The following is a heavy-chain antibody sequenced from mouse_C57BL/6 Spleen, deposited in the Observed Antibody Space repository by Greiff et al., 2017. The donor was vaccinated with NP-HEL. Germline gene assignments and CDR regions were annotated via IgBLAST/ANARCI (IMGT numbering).Heavy chain of an antibody. J-gene: IGHJ4*01. Sequence: EVQLQQSGPELVKPGASVKIPCKASGYTFTDYNMDWVKQSHGKSLEWLGDINPNNGGTIYNQKFKGKATLTVDKSSSTAYMERRSLTTEDAAVYYCARGRDLLWDAMGYWGQGTSVTVSS. CDR2: INPNNGGT. V-gene: IGHV1-18*01. D-gene: IGHD2-1*01. CDR3: ARGRDLLWDAMGY. CDR1: GYTFTDYN.